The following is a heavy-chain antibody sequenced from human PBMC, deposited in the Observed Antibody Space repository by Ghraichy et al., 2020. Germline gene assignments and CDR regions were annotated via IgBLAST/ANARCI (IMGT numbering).Heavy chain of an antibody. D-gene: IGHD3-10*01. CDR1: GFTFGDYA. Sequence: GVLRLSCTASGFTFGDYAMSWFRQAPGKGLEWVGFIRSKAYGGTTEYAASVKGRFTISRDDSKSIAYLQMNSLKTEDTAVYYCTRGYGSGRPGAFDYWGQGTLVTVSS. J-gene: IGHJ4*02. CDR2: IRSKAYGGTT. CDR3: TRGYGSGRPGAFDY. V-gene: IGHV3-49*03.